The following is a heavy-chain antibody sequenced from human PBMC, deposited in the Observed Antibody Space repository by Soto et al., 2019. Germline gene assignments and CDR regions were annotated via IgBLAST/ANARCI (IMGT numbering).Heavy chain of an antibody. CDR1: GFTFSSYA. Sequence: PGVSLRLSCAASGFTFSSYAMSWVRQAPGRGLEWVSAISGSGGSTYYADSVKGRFTISRDNSKNTLYLQMNSLRAEDTAVYYCAKRLRLGELRFDYWGQGTLVTVSS. J-gene: IGHJ4*02. D-gene: IGHD3-16*01. V-gene: IGHV3-23*01. CDR3: AKRLRLGELRFDY. CDR2: ISGSGGST.